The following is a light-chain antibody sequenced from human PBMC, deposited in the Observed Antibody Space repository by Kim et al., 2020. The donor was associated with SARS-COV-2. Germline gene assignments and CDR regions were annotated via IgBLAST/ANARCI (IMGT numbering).Light chain of an antibody. Sequence: SYELTQPPSVSVAPGKTARFTCGGNNIGSKSVHWYQQKPGQAPLLVIYYDTDRPSGIPERFSGSNSGNTATLTISRVEAGDEADYYCQVWHNNGGHPWVFGGGTKLTVL. J-gene: IGLJ3*02. CDR1: NIGSKS. V-gene: IGLV3-21*04. CDR2: YDT. CDR3: QVWHNNGGHPWV.